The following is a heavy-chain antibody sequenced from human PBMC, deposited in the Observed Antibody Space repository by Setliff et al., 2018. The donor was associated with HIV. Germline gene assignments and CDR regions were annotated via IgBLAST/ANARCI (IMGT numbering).Heavy chain of an antibody. CDR2: IYPSSGGT. D-gene: IGHD4-17*01. V-gene: IGHV1-2*06. CDR1: GYTFTGYY. J-gene: IGHJ6*03. Sequence: ASVTVSCKASGYTFTGYYIHWVRQAPGQGLEWMGRIYPSSGGTNFAQKFRGRVTMTRDTSISTAYMELSRLTSDDTAMYYCARGTTVVMGDDVDNYHYSYLDVWGKGTTVTVSS. CDR3: ARGTTVVMGDDVDNYHYSYLDV.